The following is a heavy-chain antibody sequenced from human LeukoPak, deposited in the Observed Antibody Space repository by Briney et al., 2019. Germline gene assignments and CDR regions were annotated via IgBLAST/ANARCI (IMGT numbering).Heavy chain of an antibody. CDR3: ARVYGQLVLSAFDI. J-gene: IGHJ3*02. D-gene: IGHD6-13*01. V-gene: IGHV3-21*01. CDR1: GFTFSSYS. Sequence: GGSLRLSCAASGFTFSSYSMNWVRQAPGKGLEWVSSISSSSSYIYYAGSVKGRFTISRDNAKNSLYLQMNSLRAEDTAVYYCARVYGQLVLSAFDIWGQGTMVTVSS. CDR2: ISSSSSYI.